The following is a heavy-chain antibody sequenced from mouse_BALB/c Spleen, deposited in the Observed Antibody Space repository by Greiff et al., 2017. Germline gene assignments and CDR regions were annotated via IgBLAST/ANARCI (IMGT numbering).Heavy chain of an antibody. J-gene: IGHJ4*01. Sequence: DVQLVESGGGLVQPGGSRTLSCAASGFTFSSFGMHWVRQAPEKGLEWVAYISSGSSTIYYADTVKGRFTISRDNPKNTLFLQMISLRSEDTAMYYCGRAYSTCDYYAMDYWGQGTSVTVSS. CDR3: GRAYSTCDYYAMDY. V-gene: IGHV5-17*02. CDR1: GFTFSSFG. D-gene: IGHD6-5*01. CDR2: ISSGSSTI.